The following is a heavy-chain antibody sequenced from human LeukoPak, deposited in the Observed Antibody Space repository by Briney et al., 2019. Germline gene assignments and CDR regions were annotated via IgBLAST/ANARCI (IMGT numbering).Heavy chain of an antibody. J-gene: IGHJ4*02. V-gene: IGHV3-30*18. CDR2: ISYEGSNK. Sequence: GGSLRLSCAASGFTFSSYGMHWVRQAPGKGLEWVAVISYEGSNKYYADSVKGRFTISRDNSKNTLYLQMNSLRAEDTAVYYCAKDVGPGIAAAGTFLGFDYWGQGTLVTVSS. CDR1: GFTFSSYG. D-gene: IGHD6-13*01. CDR3: AKDVGPGIAAAGTFLGFDY.